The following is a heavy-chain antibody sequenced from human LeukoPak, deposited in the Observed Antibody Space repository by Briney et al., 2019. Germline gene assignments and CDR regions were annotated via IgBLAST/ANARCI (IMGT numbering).Heavy chain of an antibody. CDR2: INHSGST. D-gene: IGHD3-10*01. CDR3: ARGPRYYGSGSYYRGWDY. J-gene: IGHJ4*02. Sequence: SETLSLTCAVYGGSFSGYYWSWIRQPPGKGLEWIGEINHSGSTNYNPSLKSRVTISVDTSKNQFSLKLSSVTAADTAVYYCARGPRYYGSGSYYRGWDYWGQGTLVAVSS. V-gene: IGHV4-34*01. CDR1: GGSFSGYY.